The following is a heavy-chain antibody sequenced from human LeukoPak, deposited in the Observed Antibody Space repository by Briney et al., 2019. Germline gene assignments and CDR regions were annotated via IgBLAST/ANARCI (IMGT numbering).Heavy chain of an antibody. CDR3: ARGPLYYYDSSSRSYYFDY. J-gene: IGHJ4*02. CDR1: GGSFSGYY. D-gene: IGHD3-22*01. Sequence: SETLSLTCAVYGGSFSGYYWSWIRQPPGKGLEWIGEINYSGSTNHSPSLKSRVTISVDTSKNQFSLKLRSVTAADTAVYYCARGPLYYYDSSSRSYYFDYWGQGTLVTVSS. CDR2: INYSGST. V-gene: IGHV4-34*01.